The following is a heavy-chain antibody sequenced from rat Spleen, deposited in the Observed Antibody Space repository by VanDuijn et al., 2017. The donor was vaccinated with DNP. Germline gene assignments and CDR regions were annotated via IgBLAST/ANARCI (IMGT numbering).Heavy chain of an antibody. D-gene: IGHD1-11*01. CDR1: GFTFNNSW. V-gene: IGHV5-31*01. CDR3: TRKRLRRISYYFDY. CDR2: ITNTGGST. Sequence: EVQLVESGGGLVQPGRFLKLSCVASGFTFNNSWMTWIRQAPGKGLEWVASITNTGGSTYYPDSVKGRFTISRDNAKSTLYLQMNSLKSEDSATYYFTRKRLRRISYYFDYWGQGVMVTVSS. J-gene: IGHJ2*01.